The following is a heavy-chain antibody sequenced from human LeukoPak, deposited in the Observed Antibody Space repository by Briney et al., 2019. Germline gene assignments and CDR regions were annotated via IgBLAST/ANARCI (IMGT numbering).Heavy chain of an antibody. Sequence: PGGSLRLSCAASGFTFSTYAMSWVRQAPGKGLEWVSSISGSDDNTYYADSVKGRFTISRDNSKNTLYLQMNSLRAEDTAVYYRARDPGTGGYYSSGAYYFDYWGQGILVTVSS. J-gene: IGHJ4*02. CDR1: GFTFSTYA. CDR2: ISGSDDNT. V-gene: IGHV3-23*01. D-gene: IGHD2-15*01. CDR3: ARDPGTGGYYSSGAYYFDY.